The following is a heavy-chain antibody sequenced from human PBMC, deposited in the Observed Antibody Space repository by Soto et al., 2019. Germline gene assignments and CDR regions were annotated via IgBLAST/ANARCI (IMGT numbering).Heavy chain of an antibody. CDR2: IYHSGST. V-gene: IGHV4-30-2*01. J-gene: IGHJ6*02. Sequence: SETLSLTCAVSGGSISSGGYSWSWIRQPPGKGLEWIGYIYHSGSTYYNPSLKSRVTISVDRSKNQFSLKLSSVTAADTAVYYCARARMLYGMDVWGQGTTVTVSS. CDR3: ARARMLYGMDV. D-gene: IGHD3-16*01. CDR1: GGSISSGGYS.